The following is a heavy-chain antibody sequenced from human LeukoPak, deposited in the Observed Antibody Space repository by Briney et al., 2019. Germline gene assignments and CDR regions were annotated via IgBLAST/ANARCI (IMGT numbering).Heavy chain of an antibody. V-gene: IGHV4-39*07. CDR3: ARDLIGSSGYFDY. CDR2: IYYSGST. D-gene: IGHD3-22*01. Sequence: PSETLSLTCTVSGGSISSSSYYWGWIRQPPGKGLEWIGSIYYSGSTYYKPSLKSRVTISVDTSKNQFSLKLSSVTAADTAVYYCARDLIGSSGYFDYWGQGTLVTVSS. J-gene: IGHJ4*02. CDR1: GGSISSSSYY.